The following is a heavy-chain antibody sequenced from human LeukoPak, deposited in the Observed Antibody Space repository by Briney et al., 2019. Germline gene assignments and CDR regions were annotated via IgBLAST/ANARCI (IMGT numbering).Heavy chain of an antibody. V-gene: IGHV4-4*02. CDR2: IYHSGST. J-gene: IGHJ4*02. Sequence: SETLSLTCAVSGGSISSSNWWSWVRQPPGKGLEWIGEIYHSGSTNYNPSLKSRVTISVDKSKNQFSLKLSSVTAADTAVYYCARVGRDDYGDYGAFDYWGQGTLVTVSS. D-gene: IGHD4-17*01. CDR1: GGSISSSNW. CDR3: ARVGRDDYGDYGAFDY.